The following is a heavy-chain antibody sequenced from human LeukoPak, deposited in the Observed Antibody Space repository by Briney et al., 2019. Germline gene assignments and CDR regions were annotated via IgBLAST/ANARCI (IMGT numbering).Heavy chain of an antibody. D-gene: IGHD1-26*01. CDR2: ISSDGRT. Sequence: PGGSLRLSCAASGFTVNSNDMSWVRQAPGKGLEWVSVISSDGRTYYADSVKGRFTISRDNSKNTLDLQMNSLRVEDTAVYYCAKEEARWEWFDPWAREPWSPSPQ. CDR3: AKEEARWEWFDP. V-gene: IGHV3-66*01. J-gene: IGHJ5*02. CDR1: GFTVNSND.